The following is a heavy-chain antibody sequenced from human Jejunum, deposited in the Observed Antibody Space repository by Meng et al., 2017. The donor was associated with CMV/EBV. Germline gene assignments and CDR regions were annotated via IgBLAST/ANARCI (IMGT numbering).Heavy chain of an antibody. Sequence: FTFDDYSMHWVRQVSGKGLECVASITFDSGKIGYADSVKGRFTISRDNAKNSLYLQMNSLRAEDTALYYCVKDRRGGFYDGMEVWGQGTTVTVSS. CDR2: ITFDSGKI. CDR3: VKDRRGGFYDGMEV. J-gene: IGHJ6*02. CDR1: FTFDDYS. D-gene: IGHD6-25*01. V-gene: IGHV3-9*01.